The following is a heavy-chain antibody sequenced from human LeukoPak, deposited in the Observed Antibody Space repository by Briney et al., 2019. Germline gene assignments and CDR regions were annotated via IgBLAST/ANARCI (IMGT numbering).Heavy chain of an antibody. J-gene: IGHJ4*02. CDR2: ISGSGGST. V-gene: IGHV3-23*01. Sequence: GESLKISCAASGFTFSSYAMSWVRQAPGKGLEWVSAISGSGGSTYYADSVKGRFTISRDNSKNTLYLQMNSLRAEDTAVYYCAKDSLVSVYYYDSSGYCHWGQGTLVTVSS. CDR1: GFTFSSYA. CDR3: AKDSLVSVYYYDSSGYCH. D-gene: IGHD3-22*01.